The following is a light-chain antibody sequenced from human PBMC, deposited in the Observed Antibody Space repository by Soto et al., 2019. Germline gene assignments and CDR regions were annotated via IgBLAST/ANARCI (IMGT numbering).Light chain of an antibody. CDR3: SLKTNSVTWV. J-gene: IGLJ3*02. CDR2: EVS. CDR1: SSDVGGYNY. Sequence: QSALTQPASVSGSPGQSITISCTGTSSDVGGYNYVSWYQQHPGKAPKLMIYEVSNRPSGVSNRFSGSKSGNTASLTISGLQAEDEADYYCSLKTNSVTWVFGGGTKLTVL. V-gene: IGLV2-14*01.